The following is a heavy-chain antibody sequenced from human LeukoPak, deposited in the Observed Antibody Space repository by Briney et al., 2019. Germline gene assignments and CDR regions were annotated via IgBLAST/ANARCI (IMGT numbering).Heavy chain of an antibody. CDR3: ARDRSSSYTRDWFDP. J-gene: IGHJ5*02. V-gene: IGHV4-4*07. D-gene: IGHD6-13*01. CDR1: GGSISGYY. Sequence: SETLSLTCTVSGGSISGYYWSWIRQPAGKGLEWIGRIYNSESINYNPSLKSRFTMSIDTSKNQFSLKLNSVTAADTAVYYCARDRSSSYTRDWFDPWGQGVLVTVSS. CDR2: IYNSESI.